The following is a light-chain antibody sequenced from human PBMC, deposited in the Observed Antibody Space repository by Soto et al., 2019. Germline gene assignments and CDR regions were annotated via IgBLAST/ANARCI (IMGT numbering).Light chain of an antibody. CDR2: RNN. CDR1: TSNIGSNY. CDR3: ATWDDSLNGFYV. J-gene: IGLJ1*01. V-gene: IGLV1-47*01. Sequence: QSVLPQPPSASVTPGQGVTISCSGSTSNIGSNYVYWYQQLPGTAPKLLIYRNNQRPSGVPDRFSGSKSGTSASLAISGLRSDDEADYFCATWDDSLNGFYVFGTGTKV.